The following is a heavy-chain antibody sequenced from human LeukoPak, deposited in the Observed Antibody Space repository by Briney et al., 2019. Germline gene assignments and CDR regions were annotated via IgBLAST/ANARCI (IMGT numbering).Heavy chain of an antibody. CDR1: GGSFSGYY. CDR2: ISHSGST. D-gene: IGHD3-3*01. CDR3: ATNYDFWSGYYPRFDY. J-gene: IGHJ4*02. V-gene: IGHV4-34*01. Sequence: PETLSLTCAVYGGSFSGYYWSWIRQPPGKGLEWIGEISHSGSTNYNPSLKSRVTISVDTSKNQFSLKLSSVTAADTAVYYCATNYDFWSGYYPRFDYWGQGTLVTVSS.